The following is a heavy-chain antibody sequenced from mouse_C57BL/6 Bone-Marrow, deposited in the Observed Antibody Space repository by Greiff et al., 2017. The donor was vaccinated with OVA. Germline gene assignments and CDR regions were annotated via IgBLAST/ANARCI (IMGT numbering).Heavy chain of an antibody. D-gene: IGHD1-1*01. Sequence: EVMLVESGGGLVQPKGSLKLSCAASGFSFNTYAMNWVRQAPGKGLEWVARIRSKSNNYATYYADSVKDRFTISRDDSESMLYLQMNNLKTEDTAMYYCVRHDGSSYDWYFDVWGTGTTVTVSS. CDR3: VRHDGSSYDWYFDV. CDR2: IRSKSNNYAT. V-gene: IGHV10-1*01. CDR1: GFSFNTYA. J-gene: IGHJ1*03.